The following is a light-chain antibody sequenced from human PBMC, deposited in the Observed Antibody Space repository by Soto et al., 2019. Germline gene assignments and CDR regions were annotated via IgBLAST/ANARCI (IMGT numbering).Light chain of an antibody. V-gene: IGKV3-11*01. J-gene: IGKJ5*01. CDR3: QQYTGPPTT. Sequence: PGERATLSCRASQSLSSYLAWYQHKPGQAPRLLIYDVSSRATGIPARFSGSGSGTDFTLTISGLEPEDFAVYFCQQYTGPPTTFGQGTRLEIK. CDR2: DVS. CDR1: QSLSSY.